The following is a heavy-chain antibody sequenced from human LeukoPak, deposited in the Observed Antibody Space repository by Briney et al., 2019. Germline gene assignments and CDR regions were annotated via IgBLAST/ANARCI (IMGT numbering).Heavy chain of an antibody. CDR3: ATVGHYYGSGSYPPKYFQH. CDR2: INPNSGGT. J-gene: IGHJ1*01. D-gene: IGHD3-10*01. V-gene: IGHV1-2*02. Sequence: ASVKVSCKASGYTFTGYYMHWVRQAPGQGLEWMGWINPNSGGTNYAQKFQGRVTMTRDTSISTAYMELSRLRSDDTAVYYCATVGHYYGSGSYPPKYFQHWGQGTLVTVSS. CDR1: GYTFTGYY.